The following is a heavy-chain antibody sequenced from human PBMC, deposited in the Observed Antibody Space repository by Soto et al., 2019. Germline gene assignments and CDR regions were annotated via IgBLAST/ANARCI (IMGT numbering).Heavy chain of an antibody. V-gene: IGHV1-46*01. Sequence: GASVKVSCKASGYTFTSYYMHWVRQAPGQGLEWMGIINPSGGSTSYAQKFQGRVTMTRDTSTSTVYMELSSLRSEDTAVYYCARRFHGSSGYYLYYFDYWGQGTLVTVSS. D-gene: IGHD3-22*01. CDR2: INPSGGST. CDR3: ARRFHGSSGYYLYYFDY. J-gene: IGHJ4*02. CDR1: GYTFTSYY.